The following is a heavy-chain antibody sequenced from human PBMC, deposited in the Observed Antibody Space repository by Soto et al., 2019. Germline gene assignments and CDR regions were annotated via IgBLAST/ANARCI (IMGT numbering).Heavy chain of an antibody. J-gene: IGHJ3*02. CDR1: GFTFSSYW. Sequence: GGSLRLSCAASGFTFSSYWMSWVRQAPGKGLEWVANIKQDGSEKYYVDSVKGRFTISRDNAKNSLYLQMNSLRAEDTAVFYCARADIVVVPAAMGFAFDIWGQGTMVTVS. V-gene: IGHV3-7*01. D-gene: IGHD2-2*01. CDR2: IKQDGSEK. CDR3: ARADIVVVPAAMGFAFDI.